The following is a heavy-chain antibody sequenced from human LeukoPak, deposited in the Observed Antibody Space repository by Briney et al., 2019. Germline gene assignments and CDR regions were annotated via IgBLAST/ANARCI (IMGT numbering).Heavy chain of an antibody. CDR1: GFTFSSYS. Sequence: GGSLRLSCAASGFTFSSYSMNWVRQAPGKGLEWVSSISSSSSYIYYADSVKGRFTISRDNAKNSLYLQMNSLRAEETAVYYCARHGDSGSYLRGLDVWGEGTTVTDSS. J-gene: IGHJ6*04. D-gene: IGHD1-26*01. CDR2: ISSSSSYI. CDR3: ARHGDSGSYLRGLDV. V-gene: IGHV3-21*01.